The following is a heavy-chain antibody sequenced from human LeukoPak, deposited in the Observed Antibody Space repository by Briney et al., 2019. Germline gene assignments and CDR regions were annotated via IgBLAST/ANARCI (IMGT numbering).Heavy chain of an antibody. Sequence: SETLSLTCAVYGGSFSGYYWSWIRQPPGKGLEWIGEINHSGSTNYNPSLKSRVTISVDTSKNQFSLKLSSVTAADTAVYYCARPHVYCSGGSCYPANNWFDPWGQGTLVTVSS. CDR3: ARPHVYCSGGSCYPANNWFDP. D-gene: IGHD2-15*01. CDR1: GGSFSGYY. CDR2: INHSGST. J-gene: IGHJ5*02. V-gene: IGHV4-34*01.